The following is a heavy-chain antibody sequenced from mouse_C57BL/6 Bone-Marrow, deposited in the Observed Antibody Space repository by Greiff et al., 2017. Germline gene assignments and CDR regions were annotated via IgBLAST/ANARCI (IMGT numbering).Heavy chain of an antibody. CDR1: GFTFSDYG. CDR2: ISSGSSTI. D-gene: IGHD1-1*01. J-gene: IGHJ1*03. Sequence: EVQLQESGGGLVKPGGSLKLSCAASGFTFSDYGMHWVRQAPEKGLEWVAYISSGSSTIYYADTVKGRFTISRDNAKNTLFLQMTSLRSEDTAMYYCARGTVYWYFDVWGTGTTVTVSS. V-gene: IGHV5-17*01. CDR3: ARGTVYWYFDV.